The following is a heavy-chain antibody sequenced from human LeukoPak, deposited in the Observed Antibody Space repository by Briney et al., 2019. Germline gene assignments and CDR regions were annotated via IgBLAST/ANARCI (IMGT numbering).Heavy chain of an antibody. CDR1: GYTFTSYY. D-gene: IGHD2-15*01. V-gene: IGHV1-46*01. Sequence: ASVKVSCKASGYTFTSYYMHWERQAPGQGLEWMGIINPSGGSTSYAQKFQGRVTMTRDTSTSTVYMELSSLRSEDTAVYYCARDRGYCSGGSCDDFDYWGQGTLVTVSS. CDR3: ARDRGYCSGGSCDDFDY. CDR2: INPSGGST. J-gene: IGHJ4*02.